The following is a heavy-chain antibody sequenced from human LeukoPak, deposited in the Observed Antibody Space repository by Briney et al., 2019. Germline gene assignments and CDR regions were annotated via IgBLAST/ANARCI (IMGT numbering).Heavy chain of an antibody. CDR1: GFTFSSYA. V-gene: IGHV3-23*01. D-gene: IGHD3-10*01. J-gene: IGHJ5*02. CDR3: AKERYYGSGSYYKVNWFDP. CDR2: ISGSGGST. Sequence: GGSLRLSCAASGFTFSSYAMSWVRQAPVKGLEWVSAISGSGGSTYYADSVKGRFTISRDNSKNTLYLQMNSLRAEDTAVYYCAKERYYGSGSYYKVNWFDPWGQGTLVTVSS.